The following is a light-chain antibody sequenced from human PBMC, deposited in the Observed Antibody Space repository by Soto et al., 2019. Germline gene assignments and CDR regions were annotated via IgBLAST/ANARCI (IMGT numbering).Light chain of an antibody. Sequence: DIQLAQSPSSVSASVGDRVTITCRASQGLAGWLGWYQQKPGTAPKLLISGASSLQNGVPSRFSGNGSGTDFSLTISSLQPDDFATYFCQQASSFPITFGHGTGLEFK. J-gene: IGKJ5*01. CDR2: GAS. CDR3: QQASSFPIT. CDR1: QGLAGW. V-gene: IGKV1-12*01.